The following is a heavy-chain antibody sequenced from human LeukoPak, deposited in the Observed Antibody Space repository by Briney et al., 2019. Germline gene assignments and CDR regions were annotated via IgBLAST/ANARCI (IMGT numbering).Heavy chain of an antibody. J-gene: IGHJ4*02. Sequence: GGSLRPSCAASGFTFSSYEMNWVRQAPGKGLAWISYISSSGSTMYYADSVKGRFTISRDNAKNSLYLQMNSLRAEDTAVYYCARPSITLVRGELVYYFDYWGQGTLVTVSS. CDR1: GFTFSSYE. CDR2: ISSSGSTM. V-gene: IGHV3-48*03. D-gene: IGHD3-10*01. CDR3: ARPSITLVRGELVYYFDY.